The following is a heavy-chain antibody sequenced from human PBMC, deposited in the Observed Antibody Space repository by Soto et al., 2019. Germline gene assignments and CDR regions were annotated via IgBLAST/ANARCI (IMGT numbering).Heavy chain of an antibody. CDR1: GYTFTSYA. V-gene: IGHV1-3*05. CDR3: ARGGGWYVWFDP. J-gene: IGHJ5*02. CDR2: INAGNGNT. D-gene: IGHD6-19*01. Sequence: QAQLVQSGAEEKKPGASVKDSCKASGYTFTSYAMHWVRQAPGQRLEWMGWINAGNGNTKYSQKFQGRVTITRDTSASTAYMELSSLRSEDTAVYYCARGGGWYVWFDPWGQGTLVTVSS.